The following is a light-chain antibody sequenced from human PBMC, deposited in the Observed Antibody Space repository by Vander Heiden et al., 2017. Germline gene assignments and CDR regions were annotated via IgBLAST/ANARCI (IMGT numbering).Light chain of an antibody. CDR1: QGISSY. V-gene: IGKV1-9*01. Sequence: IQLTQSPSFLSASVGDRVTITCRASQGISSYLAWYQQKPGKATKLLIYAATTLQSGVPSRCSGSGSGTEFLSTISRLQAEDVANYYCQQLNSHPLTFGGGTKVEIK. J-gene: IGKJ4*01. CDR2: AAT. CDR3: QQLNSHPLT.